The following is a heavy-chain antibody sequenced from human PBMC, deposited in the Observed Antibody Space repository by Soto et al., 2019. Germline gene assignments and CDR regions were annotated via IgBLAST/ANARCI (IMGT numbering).Heavy chain of an antibody. V-gene: IGHV4-39*01. CDR2: IYYSGST. CDR1: GGSISSSSYY. J-gene: IGHJ5*02. CDR3: ARQIGGMVRGVITNPRGNWFDP. Sequence: PSETLSLTCTVSGGSISSSSYYWGWIRQPPGKGLEWIGSIYYSGSTYYNPSLKSRVTISVDTSKNQFSLKLSSVTAADTAVYYCARQIGGMVRGVITNPRGNWFDPWGQGTLVTVSS. D-gene: IGHD3-10*01.